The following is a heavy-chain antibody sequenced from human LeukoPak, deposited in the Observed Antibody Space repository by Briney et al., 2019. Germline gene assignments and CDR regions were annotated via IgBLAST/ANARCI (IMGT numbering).Heavy chain of an antibody. CDR2: IIPIFGTA. V-gene: IGHV1-69*05. CDR1: GGTFSSYA. J-gene: IGHJ1*01. Sequence: SVKVSCKASGGTFSSYAISWVRQAPGQGLEWMGGIIPIFGTANYAQKFQGRVTITTDESTSTAYMELSSLRSEDTAVHYCARDPSAYSSSWYQHWGQGTLVTVSS. CDR3: ARDPSAYSSSWYQH. D-gene: IGHD6-13*01.